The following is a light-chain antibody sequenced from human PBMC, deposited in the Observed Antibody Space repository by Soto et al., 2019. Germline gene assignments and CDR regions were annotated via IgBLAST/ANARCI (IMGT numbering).Light chain of an antibody. J-gene: IGLJ1*01. V-gene: IGLV2-18*01. CDR1: ISDVGGYNR. CDR2: EVN. Sequence: QSALTQPPSVAGSPGQSVTISCTGTISDVGGYNRVSWYQQPPGAAPRLIIYEVNNRPSGVPDRFSGSKSGNTASLTISGLQAEDEGYYYCSVYTPSSVYVFGTGTKVTVL. CDR3: SVYTPSSVYV.